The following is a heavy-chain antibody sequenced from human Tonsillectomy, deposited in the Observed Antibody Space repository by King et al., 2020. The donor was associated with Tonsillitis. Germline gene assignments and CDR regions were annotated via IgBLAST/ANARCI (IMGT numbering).Heavy chain of an antibody. V-gene: IGHV7-4-1*02. Sequence: QLQLVQSGSELKKPGASVKVSCKASGYTFTSYAMNWVRQAPGQGLEWMGWINTNTGNPTYAQGFTGRFVFSLDTSVTTAYLQISSLKAEDTAVYYCAREFKRDCSSTSCHFLYWGQGTLVTVSS. J-gene: IGHJ4*02. D-gene: IGHD2-2*01. CDR3: AREFKRDCSSTSCHFLY. CDR2: INTNTGNP. CDR1: GYTFTSYA.